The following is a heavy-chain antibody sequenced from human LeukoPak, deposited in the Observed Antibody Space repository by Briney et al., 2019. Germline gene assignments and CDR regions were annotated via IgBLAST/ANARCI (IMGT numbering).Heavy chain of an antibody. V-gene: IGHV3-23*01. D-gene: IGHD2-21*02. CDR2: ISGSGGST. CDR3: AKEAYCGGDCYAEYFDY. Sequence: GGSLRLSCAASGFTVSTNYMTWVRQAPGKGLEWVSAISGSGGSTYYADSVKGRFTISRDNSKNTLYLQMNSLRAEDTAVYYCAKEAYCGGDCYAEYFDYWGQGTLVTVSS. CDR1: GFTVSTNY. J-gene: IGHJ4*02.